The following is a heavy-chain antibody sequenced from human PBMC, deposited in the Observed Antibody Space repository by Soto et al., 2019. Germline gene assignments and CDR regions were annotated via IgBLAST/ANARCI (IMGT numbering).Heavy chain of an antibody. Sequence: EVQLVQSGTEVKKPGESLKISCRGSVYTFTNSWIGWLRHMPGKGLEWMGIIYPGDSDTIYSPSVQDQVTFSADKSISTAYLRWSSLKASDTAMYYCARRSSSWYSVDYWGQGTLVTVS. CDR2: IYPGDSDT. V-gene: IGHV5-51*03. CDR3: ARRSSSWYSVDY. J-gene: IGHJ4*02. D-gene: IGHD6-13*01. CDR1: VYTFTNSW.